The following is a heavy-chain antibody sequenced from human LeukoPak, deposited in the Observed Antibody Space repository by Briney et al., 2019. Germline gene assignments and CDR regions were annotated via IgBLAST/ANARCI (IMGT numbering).Heavy chain of an antibody. V-gene: IGHV3-23*01. D-gene: IGHD3-22*01. CDR1: GFTFSSYA. J-gene: IGHJ4*02. CDR3: AKSPQGLYYYDSSGYLTFDY. Sequence: PGGSLRLSCAASGFTFSSYAMSWVRQAPGKGLEWVSAISGSGGSTYYADSVKGRFTISRDNSKNTLYLQMNSLRAEDTAVYYCAKSPQGLYYYDSSGYLTFDYWGQGTLVTVSS. CDR2: ISGSGGST.